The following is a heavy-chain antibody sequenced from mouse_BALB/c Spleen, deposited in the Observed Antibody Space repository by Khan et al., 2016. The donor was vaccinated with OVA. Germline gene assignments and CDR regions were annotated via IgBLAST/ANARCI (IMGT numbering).Heavy chain of an antibody. CDR1: GFSLTNYS. V-gene: IGHV2-2*02. D-gene: IGHD2-4*01. CDR2: IWSAGST. CDR3: ARRGYDYGRGALFAY. J-gene: IGHJ3*01. Sequence: QVQLKESGPGLVQPSQSLSFTCTVSGFSLTNYSVHWVRQSPGKGLEWLGVIWSAGSTDYNAAFISRLTIRKDNSRSQVFFKMNSLQPNDTAIYYCARRGYDYGRGALFAYWGQGTLVTVSA.